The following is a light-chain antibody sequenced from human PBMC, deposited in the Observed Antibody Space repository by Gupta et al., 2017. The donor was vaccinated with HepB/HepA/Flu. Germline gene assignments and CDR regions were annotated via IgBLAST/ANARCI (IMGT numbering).Light chain of an antibody. Sequence: DIQMTQSPSSLSASVGDRVTITCRASQSISNYLNWYQQKPGKAPKLLISAASSSQSGVPSRFSGSGSGTDFTLTISSLQPEDCATYYCQQSYSTPCSFGQGTKLEIK. CDR1: QSISNY. V-gene: IGKV1-39*01. CDR2: AAS. J-gene: IGKJ2*04. CDR3: QQSYSTPCS.